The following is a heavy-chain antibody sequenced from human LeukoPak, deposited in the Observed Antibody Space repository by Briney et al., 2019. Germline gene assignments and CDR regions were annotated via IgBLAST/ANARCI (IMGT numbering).Heavy chain of an antibody. CDR1: GYTFTSYG. J-gene: IGHJ5*02. CDR3: ARDLTRYYYGSSGSLNWFDP. D-gene: IGHD3-22*01. Sequence: ASVKVSFKASGYTFTSYGISWVRQAPGQGLEWMGGISAYNGNTNYAQKLQGRVTMTTDTSTSTDYMELRSLRSDDTAVYYCARDLTRYYYGSSGSLNWFDPWGQGTLVTVSS. V-gene: IGHV1-18*04. CDR2: ISAYNGNT.